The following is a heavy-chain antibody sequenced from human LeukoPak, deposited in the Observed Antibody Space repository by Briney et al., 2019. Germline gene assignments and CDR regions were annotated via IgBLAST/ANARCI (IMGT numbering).Heavy chain of an antibody. CDR1: GGSISSYY. V-gene: IGHV4-59*08. Sequence: SETLSLTCTVSGGSISSYYWSWIRQPPGKGLEWIGYIYYSGSTNYNPSLKSRVTISVDTSKNQFSLKLSSVTAADTAVYYCARLGSDDAFDIWAKGQWSPSLQ. J-gene: IGHJ3*02. CDR3: ARLGSDDAFDI. CDR2: IYYSGST.